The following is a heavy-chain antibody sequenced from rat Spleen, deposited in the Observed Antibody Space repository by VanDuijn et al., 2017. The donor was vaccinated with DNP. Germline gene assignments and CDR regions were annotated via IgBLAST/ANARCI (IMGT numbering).Heavy chain of an antibody. Sequence: EVQLVASGGGLVQSGRSLKLSCAASGFTFSDHNMAWVRQVPKKGLEWVATIVYDGNPTYYRDSVMGRFTISIDNAENTVYLQISSLRSEDTATYYCASWAPIAPLSTSNYWGQGVMVTVSS. CDR1: GFTFSDHN. V-gene: IGHV5-7*01. J-gene: IGHJ2*01. CDR3: ASWAPIAPLSTSNY. CDR2: IVYDGNPT. D-gene: IGHD1-2*01.